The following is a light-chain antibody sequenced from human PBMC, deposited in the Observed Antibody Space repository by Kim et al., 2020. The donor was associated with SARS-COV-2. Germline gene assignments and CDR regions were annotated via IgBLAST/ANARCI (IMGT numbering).Light chain of an antibody. CDR2: GAS. CDR3: QKYDSGPYT. CDR1: QGISDY. V-gene: IGKV1-27*01. Sequence: CASVGDSVTITCRASQGISDYLAWYQEKPGKVPKLLIFGASTLQPGVPSRFSGTGSETYFTLTINTLQPEDVATYYCQKYDSGPYTFGQGTKLE. J-gene: IGKJ2*01.